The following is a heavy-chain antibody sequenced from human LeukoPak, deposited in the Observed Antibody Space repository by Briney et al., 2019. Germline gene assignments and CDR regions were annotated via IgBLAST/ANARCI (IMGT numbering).Heavy chain of an antibody. D-gene: IGHD7-27*01. J-gene: IGHJ4*02. CDR1: GFTFSRYS. CDR3: GWGTDY. V-gene: IGHV3-21*01. Sequence: GGSLRLSCAASGFTFSRYSVNWVRQAPGKGPEWVSSISSSSSYIYYTDSVKGRFTISRDNAKNLLYLQMNSLRVEDTASYYCGWGTDYWGQGTLVTVSS. CDR2: ISSSSSYI.